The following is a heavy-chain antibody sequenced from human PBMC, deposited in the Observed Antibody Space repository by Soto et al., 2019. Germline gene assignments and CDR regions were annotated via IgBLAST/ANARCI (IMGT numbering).Heavy chain of an antibody. J-gene: IGHJ4*02. V-gene: IGHV1-18*01. CDR1: GYTFTSYG. CDR3: AGDPQREFDY. CDR2: INPYNGNT. Sequence: ASVKVSCKASGYTFTSYGITWVRQAPGQGLEWMGWINPYNGNTNYAQKLQGRVTMTTDTSASTAYMELRSLRSDDTAVYYCAGDPQREFDYWGQGTLVTVSS. D-gene: IGHD6-25*01.